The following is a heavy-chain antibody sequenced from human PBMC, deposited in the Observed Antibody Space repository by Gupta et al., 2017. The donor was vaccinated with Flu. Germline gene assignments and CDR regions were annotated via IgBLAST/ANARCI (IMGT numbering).Heavy chain of an antibody. CDR2: ISSSSSYI. D-gene: IGHD4-4*01. J-gene: IGHJ4*02. V-gene: IGHV3-21*01. Sequence: RQAPGKGLEWFSSISSSSSYIYYADSVKGRFTISRDNAKNSLYLQMNSLRAEDTAVYYCAKAVTTGPYYFDYWGQGTLVTVSS. CDR3: AKAVTTGPYYFDY.